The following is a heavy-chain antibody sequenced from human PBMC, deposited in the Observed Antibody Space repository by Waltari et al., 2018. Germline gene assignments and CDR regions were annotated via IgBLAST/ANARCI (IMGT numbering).Heavy chain of an antibody. J-gene: IGHJ4*02. CDR2: ISYDGSNK. CDR1: GFTFSSYA. V-gene: IGHV3-30*01. CDR3: ARGSGDEGSSLFDY. Sequence: QVQLVESGGGVVQPGRSLRLSCAASGFTFSSYAMHWVRQAPGKGLEWVAVISYDGSNKYYADSVKGRFTISRDNSKNTLYLQMNSLRAEDTAVYYCARGSGDEGSSLFDYWGQGTLVTVSS. D-gene: IGHD6-6*01.